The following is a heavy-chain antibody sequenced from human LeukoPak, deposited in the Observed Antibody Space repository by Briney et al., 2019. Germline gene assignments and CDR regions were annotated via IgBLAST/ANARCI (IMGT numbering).Heavy chain of an antibody. CDR3: AGGRDSFSGWPFHI. V-gene: IGHV3-11*06. J-gene: IGHJ3*02. CDR1: GFTFSDHY. D-gene: IGHD6-19*01. CDR2: ISSHGSYT. Sequence: PEGSLRLSCAASGFTFSDHYMSWIRQAPGKGLEWISYISSHGSYTKYADSVQGRFTISRDNAKNSLYLQMNSLRAEDTAGYFCAGGRDSFSGWPFHIWGQGTMVTVSS.